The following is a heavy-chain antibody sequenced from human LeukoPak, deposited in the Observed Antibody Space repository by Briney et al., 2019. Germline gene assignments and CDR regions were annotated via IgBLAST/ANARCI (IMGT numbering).Heavy chain of an antibody. CDR1: GGSFSGYY. CDR2: INHSGST. V-gene: IGHV4-34*01. D-gene: IGHD3-22*01. Sequence: SETLSLTCAVYGGSFSGYYWSWIRQPPGKGLEWIGEINHSGSTNYNPSLKSRVTISVDTSKNQFSLKLSSVTAADTAVYYCARGFHYDSSGLFDYWGQGTLVTVSS. J-gene: IGHJ4*02. CDR3: ARGFHYDSSGLFDY.